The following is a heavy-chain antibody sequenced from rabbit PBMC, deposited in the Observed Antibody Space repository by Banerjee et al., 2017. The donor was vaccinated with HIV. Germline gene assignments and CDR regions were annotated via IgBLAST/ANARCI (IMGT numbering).Heavy chain of an antibody. CDR3: ASSGVAGYDYTTTGYFKL. CDR2: IDGIGSGST. CDR1: GFTLSSYW. J-gene: IGHJ4*01. D-gene: IGHD6-1*01. V-gene: IGHV1S40*01. Sequence: QSLEESGGGLVKPGASLTLTCTASGFTLSSYWMYWVRQAPGKGLEWIGCIDGIGSGSTYYATWAKGRFTISKTSSTTVTLQMTSLTAADTATYFCASSGVAGYDYTTTGYFKLWGQGTLVTVS.